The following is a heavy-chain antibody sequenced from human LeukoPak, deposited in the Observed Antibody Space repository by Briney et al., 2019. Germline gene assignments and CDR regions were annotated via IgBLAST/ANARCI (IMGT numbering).Heavy chain of an antibody. Sequence: PGGSLRLSCAASGFAFSTYTMHWVRQAPGKGLEWVAVISIGGNIKYYADSVKGRFTISRDNSKNTLYLQMNSLRPEDTAVYYCARDIGLNMIWGQGTLVTVSS. CDR1: GFAFSTYT. J-gene: IGHJ4*02. D-gene: IGHD3-22*01. CDR2: ISIGGNIK. CDR3: ARDIGLNMI. V-gene: IGHV3-30-3*01.